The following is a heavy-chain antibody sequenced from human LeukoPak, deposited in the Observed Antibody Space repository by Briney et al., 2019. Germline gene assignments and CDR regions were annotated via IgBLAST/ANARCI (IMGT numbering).Heavy chain of an antibody. CDR1: GFTFDDYA. J-gene: IGHJ4*02. CDR3: AKDMVAYYDSASFDY. D-gene: IGHD3-22*01. Sequence: GGSLRLSCAASGFTFDDYAMHWVRQAPGKGLEWVSGISWNSGSIGYADSVKGRFTISRDNAKNSLYLQMNSLRAEDTALYYCAKDMVAYYDSASFDYWGQGTLVTVSS. CDR2: ISWNSGSI. V-gene: IGHV3-9*01.